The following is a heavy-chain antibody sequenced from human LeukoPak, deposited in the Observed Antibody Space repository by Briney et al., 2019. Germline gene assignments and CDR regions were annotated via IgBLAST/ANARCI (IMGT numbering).Heavy chain of an antibody. CDR1: GFTFSSYE. CDR3: AREIQLWLPDRYFDY. D-gene: IGHD5-18*01. Sequence: GGSLRLSXAASGFTFSSYEMNWVRQAPGKGLEWVSYISSSGSTIYYADSVKGRFTISRDNAKNSLYLQMNSLRAEDTAVYYCAREIQLWLPDRYFDYWGQGTLVTVSS. CDR2: ISSSGSTI. J-gene: IGHJ4*02. V-gene: IGHV3-48*03.